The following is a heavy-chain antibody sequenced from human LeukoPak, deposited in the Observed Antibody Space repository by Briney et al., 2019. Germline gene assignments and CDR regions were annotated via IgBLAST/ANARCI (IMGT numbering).Heavy chain of an antibody. D-gene: IGHD6-6*01. V-gene: IGHV1-18*01. CDR3: ARDQLAARYNWFDP. J-gene: IGHJ5*02. Sequence: GRVTLTTDTSTSRAYMELSSLRSEDTAVYYCARDQLAARYNWFDPWGQGTLVTVSS.